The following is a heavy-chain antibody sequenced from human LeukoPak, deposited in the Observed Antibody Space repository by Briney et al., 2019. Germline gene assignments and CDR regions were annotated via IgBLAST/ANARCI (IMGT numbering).Heavy chain of an antibody. J-gene: IGHJ4*02. CDR1: GGSISSRGYY. V-gene: IGHV4-39*01. CDR3: ARGDSYVQIDY. D-gene: IGHD2-21*02. CDR2: MYYSGST. Sequence: SETLSLTCTVSGGSISSRGYYCGWIRQPPGKGLEWIGSMYYSGSTNYSPSLKSRVTISVDTSKNQFSLKLSSVTAADTAVYYCARGDSYVQIDYWGQGTLVTVSS.